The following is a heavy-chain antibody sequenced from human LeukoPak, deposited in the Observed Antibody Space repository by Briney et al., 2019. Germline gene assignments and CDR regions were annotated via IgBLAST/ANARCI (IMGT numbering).Heavy chain of an antibody. J-gene: IGHJ3*01. CDR1: GFCFSSAW. D-gene: IGHD1-1*01. CDR2: INEVGSDK. CDR3: ARHGNWAFDF. V-gene: IGHV3-7*04. Sequence: GGSLRLSCAASGFCFSSAWMSWFRQAPGKGLEWVATINEVGSDKQYMDSVKGRLSISRDNPKNSLYLQMNSPRREDSAVYFCARHGNWAFDFWGQGTMVTVSS.